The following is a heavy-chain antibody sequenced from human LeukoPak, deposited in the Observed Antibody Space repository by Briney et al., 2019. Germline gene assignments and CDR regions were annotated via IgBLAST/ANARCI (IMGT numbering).Heavy chain of an antibody. D-gene: IGHD6-19*01. CDR2: IIPIFGTA. CDR3: ARDLAVAGIRWFDP. CDR1: GGTFSSYA. Sequence: AASVKVSCKASGGTFSSYAISWVRQAPGQGLEWMGGIIPIFGTANYAQKFQGRVTITADESTSTAYMELSSLRSEDTAVYYCARDLAVAGIRWFDPWGQGTLVTVSS. J-gene: IGHJ5*02. V-gene: IGHV1-69*13.